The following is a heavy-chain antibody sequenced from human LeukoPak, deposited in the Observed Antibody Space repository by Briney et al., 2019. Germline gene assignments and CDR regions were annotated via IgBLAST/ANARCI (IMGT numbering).Heavy chain of an antibody. Sequence: SETLSLTCTVSGASVSNENSYWSWIRQPPGEGLEWIEHISPSGSTNYNPSLESRATISVERPRNRFSLKLTSLTAADTAVYYCARAQGYCSSTSCYYYYYYMDVWGKGTTVTVSS. CDR3: ARAQGYCSSTSCYYYYYYMDV. CDR2: ISPSGST. CDR1: GASVSNENSY. D-gene: IGHD2-2*01. J-gene: IGHJ6*03. V-gene: IGHV4-30-2*01.